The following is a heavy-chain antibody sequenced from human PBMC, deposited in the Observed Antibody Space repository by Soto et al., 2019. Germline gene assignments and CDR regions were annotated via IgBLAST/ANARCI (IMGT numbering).Heavy chain of an antibody. CDR3: AKEHITIIGVINPYGMEV. Sequence: GGSLRLSCSASGFSISNFGMFWVRQAPGRGLEWISFISRSHSDIYYADSVKGRFTISRDNAKNTLYLQMNSLRVEDTAIYYCAKEHITIIGVINPYGMEVWGQGTTVTVSS. CDR2: ISRSHSDI. D-gene: IGHD3-3*01. V-gene: IGHV3-21*04. J-gene: IGHJ6*02. CDR1: GFSISNFG.